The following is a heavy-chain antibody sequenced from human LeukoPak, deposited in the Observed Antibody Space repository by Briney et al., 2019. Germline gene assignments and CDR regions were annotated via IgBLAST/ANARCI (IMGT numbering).Heavy chain of an antibody. CDR2: INHNGST. CDR3: ARQGSWLRRFDY. V-gene: IGHV4-34*01. J-gene: IGHJ4*02. Sequence: SETLSLTCAVYGGSFSGYYWSWIRQPPGKGLEWIGEINHNGSTNYNPSLKSRVTISVDTSKNQFSLKLSSVTAADTAVYYCARQGSWLRRFDYWGQGTLVTVST. CDR1: GGSFSGYY. D-gene: IGHD5-18*01.